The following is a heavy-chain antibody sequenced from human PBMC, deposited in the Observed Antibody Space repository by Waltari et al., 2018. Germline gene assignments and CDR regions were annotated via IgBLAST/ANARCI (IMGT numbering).Heavy chain of an antibody. Sequence: QVQLVQSGAEVKKPGASVKVSCKASGYTFTSYDINWVRQATGQGLEWMGWMNPNSGNTGYAQKFQGRVTITRNTSISTAYMELSSLRSEDTAVYYCARSYYDFWSGYYGLFGYWDQGTLVTVS. J-gene: IGHJ4*02. CDR1: GYTFTSYD. CDR3: ARSYYDFWSGYYGLFGY. CDR2: MNPNSGNT. V-gene: IGHV1-8*03. D-gene: IGHD3-3*01.